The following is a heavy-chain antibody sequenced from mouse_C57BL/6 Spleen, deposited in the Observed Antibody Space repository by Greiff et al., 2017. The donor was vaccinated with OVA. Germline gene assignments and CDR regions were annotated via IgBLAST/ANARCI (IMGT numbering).Heavy chain of an antibody. CDR1: GFTFTDYY. CDR3: ARLGSNYGGAMDY. Sequence: EVKLMESGGGLVQPGGSLSLSCAASGFTFTDYYMSWVRQPPGKALEWLGFIRNKANGYTTEYSASVKGRFTISRDNSQSILYLQTNALRAEDSATYYCARLGSNYGGAMDYWGQGTSVTVSS. CDR2: IRNKANGYTT. J-gene: IGHJ4*01. D-gene: IGHD2-5*01. V-gene: IGHV7-3*01.